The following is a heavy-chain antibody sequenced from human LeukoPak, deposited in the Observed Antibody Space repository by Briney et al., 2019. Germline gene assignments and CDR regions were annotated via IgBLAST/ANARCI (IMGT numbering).Heavy chain of an antibody. D-gene: IGHD3-22*01. J-gene: IGHJ4*02. Sequence: GGSLTLSCAASGFTFSSYWMSWVRQAPGKGLEWVANIKQDGSEKYYVDPVKGRFTISRDNAKNSLYLQMNSLRAEDTAVYYCARLELGAYYDSSGHLWGQGTLVTVSS. V-gene: IGHV3-7*01. CDR3: ARLELGAYYDSSGHL. CDR2: IKQDGSEK. CDR1: GFTFSSYW.